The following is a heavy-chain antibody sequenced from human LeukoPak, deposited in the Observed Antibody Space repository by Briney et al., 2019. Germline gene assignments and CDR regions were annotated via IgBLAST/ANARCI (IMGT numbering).Heavy chain of an antibody. CDR2: INSDGSST. CDR3: ARTGVYCSSTSCHSLGLDGMDV. CDR1: GFTFSSYW. J-gene: IGHJ6*02. Sequence: PGGSLRLSCAASGFTFSSYWMHWVRQAPGKGLVWVSRINSDGSSTSYADSVKGRFTISRDNAKNTLYLQMNSLRAEDTAVYYCARTGVYCSSTSCHSLGLDGMDVWGQGTTVTVSS. D-gene: IGHD2-2*01. V-gene: IGHV3-74*01.